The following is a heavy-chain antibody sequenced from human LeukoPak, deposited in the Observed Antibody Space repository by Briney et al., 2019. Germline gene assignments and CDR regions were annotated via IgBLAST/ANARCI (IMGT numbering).Heavy chain of an antibody. Sequence: SETLSLTCTVSGASISNYYWSWIRQPAGKRLEWIGRIYISGSTDYNPSLKSRVTMSTDTSKNQFSLKLKSVPAADTAVYYCARDDVDAPTFDFWGQGILVTVFS. CDR2: IYISGST. CDR1: GASISNYY. V-gene: IGHV4-4*07. D-gene: IGHD5-18*01. J-gene: IGHJ4*02. CDR3: ARDDVDAPTFDF.